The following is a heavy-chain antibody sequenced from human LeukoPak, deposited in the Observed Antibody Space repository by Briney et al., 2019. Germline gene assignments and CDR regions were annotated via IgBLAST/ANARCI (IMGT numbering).Heavy chain of an antibody. V-gene: IGHV4-31*03. CDR3: ARRAAIPKPTTVTGFDP. CDR1: GGSISSGGYY. Sequence: SETLSLTCTVSGGSISSGGYYWSWLRPHPGKGLEWIGYIYYSGSTYYNPSLKSRVTISVDTSKYQFSLKLSSVTAADTAVYYCARRAAIPKPTTVTGFDPWGQGTLVTVSS. J-gene: IGHJ5*02. CDR2: IYYSGST. D-gene: IGHD2-2*02.